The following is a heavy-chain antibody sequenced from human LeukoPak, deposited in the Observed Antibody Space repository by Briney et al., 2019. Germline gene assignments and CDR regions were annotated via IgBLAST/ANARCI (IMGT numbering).Heavy chain of an antibody. CDR1: GFTFSSYA. CDR2: ISGSGGST. CDR3: AKELLNGGATPYYYYYGMDV. V-gene: IGHV3-23*01. D-gene: IGHD1-26*01. Sequence: SGGSLRLSCAASGFTFSSYAMSWVRQAPGKRLEWVSAISGSGGSTYYADSVKGRFTISRDNSKNTLYLQMNSLRAEDTAVYYCAKELLNGGATPYYYYYGMDVWGQGTTVTVSS. J-gene: IGHJ6*02.